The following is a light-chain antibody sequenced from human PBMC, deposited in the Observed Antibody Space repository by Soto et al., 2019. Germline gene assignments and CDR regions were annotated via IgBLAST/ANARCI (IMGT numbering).Light chain of an antibody. Sequence: EIVMTHSPATLSVSPCERFTLSFRASQSVRSNLAWYQQKPGQAPRLLIYEASTRATGVPARFSGSGSGTEFTLTISSLQSEDFAVYYCQQHNVWPATFGQGTKVDI. CDR2: EAS. V-gene: IGKV3-15*01. CDR1: QSVRSN. J-gene: IGKJ1*01. CDR3: QQHNVWPAT.